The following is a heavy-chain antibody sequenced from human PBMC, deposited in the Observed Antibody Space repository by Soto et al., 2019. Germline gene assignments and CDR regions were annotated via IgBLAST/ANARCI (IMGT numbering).Heavy chain of an antibody. D-gene: IGHD6-13*01. CDR2: IYYSGST. CDR3: ASKQTGYSRSWYFQH. J-gene: IGHJ1*01. V-gene: IGHV4-31*03. Sequence: SETLSLTCTVSGGSISSGGYYWSWIRQHPGKGLEWIGYIYYSGSTYYNPSLKSRVTIPVDTSKNQFSLKLSSVTAADTAVYYCASKQTGYSRSWYFQHWGQGTLVTVSS. CDR1: GGSISSGGYY.